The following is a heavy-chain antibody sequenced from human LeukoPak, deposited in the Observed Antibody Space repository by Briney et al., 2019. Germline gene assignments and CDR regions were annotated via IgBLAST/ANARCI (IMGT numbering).Heavy chain of an antibody. CDR3: AKTAEWLAPYDF. V-gene: IGHV3-23*01. CDR2: ISDGGDYT. D-gene: IGHD6-19*01. CDR1: GFTFSSYA. Sequence: GGSLRLSCAASGFTFSSYAMSWVRQAPGKGLEWVSVISDGGDYTSYADSVKGRFAISRDDSKNTLYLQMNSLRAEDTAVYYCAKTAEWLAPYDFWGQGTLVTVSS. J-gene: IGHJ4*02.